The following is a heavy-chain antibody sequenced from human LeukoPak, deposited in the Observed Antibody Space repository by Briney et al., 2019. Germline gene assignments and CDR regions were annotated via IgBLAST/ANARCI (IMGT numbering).Heavy chain of an antibody. V-gene: IGHV3-7*01. CDR1: GFTFSIYW. CDR3: ARDSDSNLG. J-gene: IGHJ4*02. D-gene: IGHD3-16*01. Sequence: GGSLRLSCAASGFTFSIYWMTWVRQAPGKGLEWVANIKQDGSEKYYVDSVKGRFTISRDNAKNSLYLQMNSLRAEDTAVYYCARDSDSNLGGGQGTLVTVSS. CDR2: IKQDGSEK.